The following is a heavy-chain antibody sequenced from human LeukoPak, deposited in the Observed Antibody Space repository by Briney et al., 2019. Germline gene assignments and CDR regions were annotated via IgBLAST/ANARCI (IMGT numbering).Heavy chain of an antibody. CDR1: GFTFSSYW. J-gene: IGHJ6*03. CDR2: INTDGSST. Sequence: GGSLRLSCAASGFTFSSYWMHWVRQAPGKGLVWVSRINTDGSSTNYADSVKGRFTISRDNAKNTLYLQMSSLRADDTAVYYCARDTAVVGYYYMDVWGKGATVTVPS. D-gene: IGHD6-19*01. V-gene: IGHV3-74*01. CDR3: ARDTAVVGYYYMDV.